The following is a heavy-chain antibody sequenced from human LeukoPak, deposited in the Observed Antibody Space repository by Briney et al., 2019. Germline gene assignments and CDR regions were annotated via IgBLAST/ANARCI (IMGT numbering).Heavy chain of an antibody. J-gene: IGHJ6*04. CDR1: GFTFSSYS. V-gene: IGHV3-21*01. CDR2: FTSGSRSI. CDR3: ARDRDNGMDV. Sequence: GSLRLSCAASGFTFSSYSMTWVRQAPGKGLEWVSSFTSGSRSIYYADSVKGRFTISRDNAKKSLYLQMNSLRDEDTAVYYCARDRDNGMDVWGKGTTVTVSS. D-gene: IGHD2-15*01.